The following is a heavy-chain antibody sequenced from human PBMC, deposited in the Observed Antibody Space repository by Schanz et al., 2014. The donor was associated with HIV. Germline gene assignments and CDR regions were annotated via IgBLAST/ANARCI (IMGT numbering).Heavy chain of an antibody. D-gene: IGHD2-21*01. CDR2: ISYDGSNK. CDR1: RFSFRGYG. CDR3: AAGLIRYFFDY. J-gene: IGHJ4*02. Sequence: QVQLVESGGGVVQPGRSLILSCAASRFSFRGYGMHWVRQTPGKGLEWVAVISYDGSNKYYVDSVKGRFTISRDDSKNTLYLQMNSLRAEDTAMYYCAAGLIRYFFDYWGQGTLVTVSS. V-gene: IGHV3-30*03.